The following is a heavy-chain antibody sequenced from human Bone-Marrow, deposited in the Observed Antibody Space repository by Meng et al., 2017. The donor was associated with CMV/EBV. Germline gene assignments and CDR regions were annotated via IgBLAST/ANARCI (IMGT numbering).Heavy chain of an antibody. CDR1: GFTFSSYA. CDR2: ISGSGGST. D-gene: IGHD2-2*01. V-gene: IGHV3-23*01. J-gene: IGHJ3*02. Sequence: GESLKISCAASGFTFSSYAMSWVRQAPGKGLEWVSAISGSGGSTYYADSVKGRFTISRDNAKNSLYLQMNSLRAEDTAVYYCAREVMVPAASHSDAFDIWGQGTMVTVSS. CDR3: AREVMVPAASHSDAFDI.